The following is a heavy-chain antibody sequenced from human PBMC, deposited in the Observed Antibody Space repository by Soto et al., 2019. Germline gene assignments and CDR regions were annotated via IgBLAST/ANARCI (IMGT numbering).Heavy chain of an antibody. CDR3: ARDRSYSLDV. V-gene: IGHV3-74*01. Sequence: GGSLRLSCAASGSTFSNDWMHWVHQAPGKGLVWVSHINSDGSSTNYADFVKGRFTISRDNAKNTVYLQMNSLRAEDTAVYYCARDRSYSLDVWGQGTTVTVSS. CDR1: GSTFSNDW. CDR2: INSDGSST. J-gene: IGHJ6*02.